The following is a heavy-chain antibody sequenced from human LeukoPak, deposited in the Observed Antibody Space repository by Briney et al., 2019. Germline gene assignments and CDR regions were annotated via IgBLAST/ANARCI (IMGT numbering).Heavy chain of an antibody. Sequence: GASVRVSCKASGYPLTDYYMYWVRQAPGQGLEWMGWINPNSGYTNYAQKFLGRVTMTRDTSISTAYMELTSLRSDDTAVYYCARDRRSLGGDYYYGIDVWGQGTTVTVSS. CDR2: INPNSGYT. CDR3: ARDRRSLGGDYYYGIDV. V-gene: IGHV1-2*02. D-gene: IGHD3-3*01. J-gene: IGHJ6*02. CDR1: GYPLTDYY.